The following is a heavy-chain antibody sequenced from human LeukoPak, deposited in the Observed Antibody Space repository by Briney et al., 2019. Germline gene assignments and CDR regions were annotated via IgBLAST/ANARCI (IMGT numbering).Heavy chain of an antibody. D-gene: IGHD2-15*01. CDR3: ASGGRVGDIFDI. Sequence: GGSLRLSCAASGFTSSTNWMYWVRQAPGKGLVWVSRINSDGRSIGYADSVKGRFTISRDNAYNTLYLQMNSLRAEDTALYYCASGGRVGDIFDIWGQGTMVRVSS. CDR2: INSDGRSI. J-gene: IGHJ3*02. V-gene: IGHV3-74*01. CDR1: GFTSSTNW.